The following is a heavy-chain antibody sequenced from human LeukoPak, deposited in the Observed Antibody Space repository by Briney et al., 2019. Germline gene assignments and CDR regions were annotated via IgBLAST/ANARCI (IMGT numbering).Heavy chain of an antibody. V-gene: IGHV4-59*02. CDR1: GASVSTSH. CDR3: SEGYFEPFAH. Sequence: PSETLSLTCVVSGASVSTSHWNWIRQVPGKGLEWIGCLSYTGKTDYNPSLTGRVTISFGTSENQVSLKLRSVSAAGTGVYYCSEGYFEPFAHWGQGARVTVSS. J-gene: IGHJ4*02. CDR2: LSYTGKT. D-gene: IGHD2/OR15-2a*01.